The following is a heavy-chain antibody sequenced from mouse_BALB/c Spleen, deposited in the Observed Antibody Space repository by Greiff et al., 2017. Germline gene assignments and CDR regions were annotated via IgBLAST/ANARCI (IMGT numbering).Heavy chain of an antibody. Sequence: QVQLQQSGAELVRPGSSVKISCKASGYAISSYWMNWVKQRPGQGLEWIGQIYPGDGDTNYNGKFKGKATLTADKSSSTAYMQLSSLTSEDSAVYFCATYGNYRAMDYWGQGTSVTVSS. CDR2: IYPGDGDT. J-gene: IGHJ4*01. CDR1: GYAISSYW. D-gene: IGHD2-1*01. CDR3: ATYGNYRAMDY. V-gene: IGHV1-80*01.